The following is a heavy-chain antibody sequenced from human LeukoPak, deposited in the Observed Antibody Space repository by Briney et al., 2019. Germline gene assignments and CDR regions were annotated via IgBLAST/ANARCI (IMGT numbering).Heavy chain of an antibody. J-gene: IGHJ4*02. CDR1: GYIFTHYY. Sequence: ASVKVSCKACGYIFTHYYMHWVRQAPGQGLEWMGWINPDSGGTNYAQKFQGRVTMTRDTSISTAYMELNRLRSDDTAVYYCGRVTLKSLGFECWGQGTLVTVSS. CDR3: GRVTLKSLGFEC. D-gene: IGHD3-16*01. V-gene: IGHV1-2*02. CDR2: INPDSGGT.